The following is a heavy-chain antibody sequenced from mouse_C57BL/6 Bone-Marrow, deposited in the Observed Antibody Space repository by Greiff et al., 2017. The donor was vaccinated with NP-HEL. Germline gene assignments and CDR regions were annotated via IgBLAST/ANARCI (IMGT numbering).Heavy chain of an antibody. CDR1: GYTFTSYW. CDR2: IDPSDSYT. Sequence: QVQLQQSGAELVMPGASVKLSCKASGYTFTSYWMHWVKQRPGQGLEWIGEIDPSDSYTNYNQKFKGKSTLTVDKSSSTAYMQLSSLTSEDSAVYYCATNWDSYWYFDVWGTGTTVTVSS. D-gene: IGHD4-1*01. V-gene: IGHV1-69*01. CDR3: ATNWDSYWYFDV. J-gene: IGHJ1*03.